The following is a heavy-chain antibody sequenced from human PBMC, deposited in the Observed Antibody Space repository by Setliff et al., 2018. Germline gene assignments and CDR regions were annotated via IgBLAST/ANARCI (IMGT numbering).Heavy chain of an antibody. CDR3: ARVRSYGSGNYYYYYYDMDV. D-gene: IGHD3-10*01. V-gene: IGHV4-39*07. Sequence: SETLSLTCAVSGGSFSYYYWSWVRQSPGKGLEWIGSIYYSGSTYYNPSLKSRVTISVDTSKNQFSLKLSSVTAADTALYYCARVRSYGSGNYYYYYYDMDVWGQGTTVTVSS. J-gene: IGHJ6*02. CDR1: GGSFSYYY. CDR2: IYYSGST.